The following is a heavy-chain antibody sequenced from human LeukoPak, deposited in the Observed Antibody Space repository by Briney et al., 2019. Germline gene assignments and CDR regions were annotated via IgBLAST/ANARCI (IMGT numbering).Heavy chain of an antibody. CDR3: TRANYGEPDH. J-gene: IGHJ4*02. CDR2: SRYKAKSFST. D-gene: IGHD4-17*01. V-gene: IGHV3-72*01. CDR1: GFTSSDHY. Sequence: GGSLRLSCAASGFTSSDHYMDWVRQAPGKGLEWVGRSRYKAKSFSTDYAASVKGRFTISRDDSKNSLYLQMNSLKTEDTAVYYCTRANYGEPDHWGQGTLVTVSS.